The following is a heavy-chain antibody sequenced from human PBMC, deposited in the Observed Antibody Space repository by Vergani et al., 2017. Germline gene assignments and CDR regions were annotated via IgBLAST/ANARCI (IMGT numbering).Heavy chain of an antibody. CDR2: IYSGGST. J-gene: IGHJ6*02. Sequence: EVQLVESGGGLVQPGGSLRLSCAASGFTVSSNYMSWVRQAPGKGLEWVSVIYSGGSTYYADSVKGRFTISRHNSKNTLYLQMNSLRAEDTAVYYCARDWGNWNDEPYYYYCMDVWGQGP. D-gene: IGHD1-20*01. V-gene: IGHV3-53*04. CDR3: ARDWGNWNDEPYYYYCMDV. CDR1: GFTVSSNY.